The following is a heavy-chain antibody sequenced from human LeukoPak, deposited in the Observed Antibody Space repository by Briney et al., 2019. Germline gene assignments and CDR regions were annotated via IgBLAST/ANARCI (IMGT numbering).Heavy chain of an antibody. J-gene: IGHJ4*02. CDR2: IKHDGSEK. CDR1: GFTFSSYG. CDR3: SAGYDSPY. V-gene: IGHV3-7*01. Sequence: GGSLRLSCAASGFTFSSYGMTWVRQTPGKGLEWVANIKHDGSEKYYVDSVKGRFTISRDNAKNSLYLQMNSLRAEDTAVYYCSAGYDSPYWGEGTLVTVSS. D-gene: IGHD3-22*01.